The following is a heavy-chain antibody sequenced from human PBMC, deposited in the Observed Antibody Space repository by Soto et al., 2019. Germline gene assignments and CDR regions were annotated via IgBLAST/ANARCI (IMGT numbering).Heavy chain of an antibody. V-gene: IGHV4-59*08. J-gene: IGHJ6*02. CDR3: ARGGVYYDILTGYKGYYYGMDV. CDR2: IYYSGST. D-gene: IGHD3-9*01. Sequence: SSETLSLTCTVSGGSISSYYWSWIRQPPGKGLGWIGYIYYSGSTNYNPSLKSRVTISVDTSKNQFSLKLSSVTAADTAVYYCARGGVYYDILTGYKGYYYGMDVWGQGTTVTVSS. CDR1: GGSISSYY.